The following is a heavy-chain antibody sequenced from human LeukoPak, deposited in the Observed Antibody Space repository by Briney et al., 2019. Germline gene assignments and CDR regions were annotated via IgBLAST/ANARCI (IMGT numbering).Heavy chain of an antibody. D-gene: IGHD3-22*01. CDR3: ARSYESSGYYFFDY. J-gene: IGHJ4*02. V-gene: IGHV3-66*03. CDR2: IYSSGTT. CDR1: GFTVSGNY. Sequence: GGSLRLSCAASGFTVSGNYMSWVRQAPGKGLEWVSLIYSSGTTYYADSATGRCTISRDNYKNTMYLQLNSMRAEDTAVYYCARSYESSGYYFFDYWGQGTLVTVSS.